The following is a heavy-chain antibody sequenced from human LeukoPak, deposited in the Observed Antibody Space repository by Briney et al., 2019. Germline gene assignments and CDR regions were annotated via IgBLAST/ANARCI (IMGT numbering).Heavy chain of an antibody. D-gene: IGHD3/OR15-3a*01. CDR3: ARGFDWLFYTFDY. V-gene: IGHV1-69*13. J-gene: IGHJ4*02. CDR1: GGTFSSYA. CDR2: IIPIFGTA. Sequence: VASVKVSCTASGGTFSSYAISWVRQAPGQGLEWMGGIIPIFGTANYAQKFQGRVTITADESTSTAYMELSSLRSEDTAVYYCARGFDWLFYTFDYWGQGTLVTVSS.